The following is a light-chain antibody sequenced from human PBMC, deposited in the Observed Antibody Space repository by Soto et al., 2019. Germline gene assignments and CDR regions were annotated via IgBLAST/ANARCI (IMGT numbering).Light chain of an antibody. CDR3: QQRSNWPPAVT. V-gene: IGKV3-11*01. CDR1: QSVSSY. CDR2: DAS. J-gene: IGKJ4*01. Sequence: EIVLTQSPATLSLSPGERATLSCRASQSVSSYLAWYQQKPGQAPRLLIYDASNRATGIPARFSGSGSGTDFTLTISSLEPEDFAVYYCQQRSNWPPAVTFGGGTKVDI.